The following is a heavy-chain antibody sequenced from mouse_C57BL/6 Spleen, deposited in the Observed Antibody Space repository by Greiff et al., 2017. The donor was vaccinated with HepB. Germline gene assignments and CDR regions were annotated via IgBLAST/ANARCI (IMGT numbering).Heavy chain of an antibody. D-gene: IGHD4-1*01. Sequence: QVQLQQSGAELARPGASVKMSCKASGYTFTSSTMHWVKQRPGQGLEWIGYINPSSGYTKYNQKFKDKATVTADKSSSTAYMQLSSLTSEDSAVYYCARNCGYYFDDWGQGTTLTVSS. CDR2: INPSSGYT. J-gene: IGHJ2*01. V-gene: IGHV1-4*01. CDR1: GYTFTSST. CDR3: ARNCGYYFDD.